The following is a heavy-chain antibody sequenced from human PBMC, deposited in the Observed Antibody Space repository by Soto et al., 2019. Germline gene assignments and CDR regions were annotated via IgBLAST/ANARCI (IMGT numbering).Heavy chain of an antibody. V-gene: IGHV3-7*01. CDR1: GFAFSSYY. D-gene: IGHD4-17*01. J-gene: IGHJ4*02. CDR3: AREKRANGYFDY. Sequence: EVKLVESGGGLVQPGGSLSLSFAASGFAFSSYYMSWFRQAPGKGLEWVANIKQDEREKYYLDSVKGRFTISRDDAKNSLYLQMNSLRVDDTAVYYCAREKRANGYFDYWGQGTLVTVSS. CDR2: IKQDEREK.